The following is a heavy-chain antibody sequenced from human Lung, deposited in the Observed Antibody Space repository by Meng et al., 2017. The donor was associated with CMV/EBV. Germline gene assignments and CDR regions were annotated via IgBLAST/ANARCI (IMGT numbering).Heavy chain of an antibody. V-gene: IGHV1-18*04. CDR1: GYSFNSYI. J-gene: IGHJ5*02. CDR3: SRISMIRGIIITGWFDP. CDR2: VNSYTGDT. Sequence: SVKVSCXAYGYSFNSYIISWVRQAPGQGLEWMGWVNSYTGDTDYAQQFQERITMTTDTSTTTVYMELRSLRTDDTAAYYCSRISMIRGIIITGWFDPWGQGTLVTVSS. D-gene: IGHD3-10*01.